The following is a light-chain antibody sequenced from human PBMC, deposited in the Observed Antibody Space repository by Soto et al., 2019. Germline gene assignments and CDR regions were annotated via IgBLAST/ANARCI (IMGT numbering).Light chain of an antibody. Sequence: EIVLTQSPGTLSLSPGERATLSCRASQTVSSAYLAWYQQKPGQPPRLLIYAASNRATGIPDRFSGSGSGTDFTLTISRLEPEDFAVYYSQQSGTSALYTFAQRTKLELK. CDR1: QTVSSAY. CDR2: AAS. V-gene: IGKV3-20*01. CDR3: QQSGTSALYT. J-gene: IGKJ2*01.